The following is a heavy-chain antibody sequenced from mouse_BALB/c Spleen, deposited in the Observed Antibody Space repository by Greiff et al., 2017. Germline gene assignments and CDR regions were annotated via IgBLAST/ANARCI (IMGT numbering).Heavy chain of an antibody. CDR1: GFTFSSYA. Sequence: EVQRVESGGGLVKPGGSLKLSCAASGFTFSSYAMAWVRQTPEKRLEWVASISSGGSTYYPDSVKGRFTISRDNARNILYLQMSSLRSEDTAMYYCARVSTTYYFDYWGQGTTLTVSS. D-gene: IGHD2-4*01. CDR2: ISSGGST. CDR3: ARVSTTYYFDY. J-gene: IGHJ2*01. V-gene: IGHV5-6-5*01.